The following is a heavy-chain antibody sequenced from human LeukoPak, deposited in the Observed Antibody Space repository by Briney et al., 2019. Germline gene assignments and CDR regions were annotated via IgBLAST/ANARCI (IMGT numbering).Heavy chain of an antibody. CDR2: LKQDGSEK. Sequence: GGSLRLSCAASGFTFSSYWMSWVRQAPGKGLEWVANLKQDGSEKYYVDSVKGRFTISRDNAKNSLYLQMNSLRAEDTAVYYCARGPAYSSGWYYYYYYYGMDVWGQGTTVTVSS. CDR3: ARGPAYSSGWYYYYYYYGMDV. J-gene: IGHJ6*02. V-gene: IGHV3-7*01. CDR1: GFTFSSYW. D-gene: IGHD6-19*01.